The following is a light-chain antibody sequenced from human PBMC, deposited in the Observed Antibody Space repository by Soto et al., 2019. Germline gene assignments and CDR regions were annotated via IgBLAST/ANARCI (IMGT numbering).Light chain of an antibody. Sequence: EIVLTQSPGTLSLSPGERVTLSCRASQSISRNYLAWYQKKPGQAPRLLIYDASSRATGIPDRFSGSGSGTDFTLTISRLEPEDFAVYYCQQYGSSPRTFGQGTKVEVK. CDR2: DAS. CDR1: QSISRNY. CDR3: QQYGSSPRT. V-gene: IGKV3-20*01. J-gene: IGKJ1*01.